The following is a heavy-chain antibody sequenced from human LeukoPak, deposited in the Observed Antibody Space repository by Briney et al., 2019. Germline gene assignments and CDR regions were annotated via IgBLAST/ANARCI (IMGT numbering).Heavy chain of an antibody. V-gene: IGHV4-39*07. CDR2: IYYSGRT. D-gene: IGHD6-19*01. CDR3: ASVSSGWYGLYYFDY. Sequence: SETLSLTCTVSGGSISSSSLYWGWIRQPPGKGLEWIGSIYYSGRTYYNPSLKSRVTISIDTSKNQFSLKLSSVTAADTAVYYCASVSSGWYGLYYFDYWGQGTLVTVSS. J-gene: IGHJ4*02. CDR1: GGSISSSSLY.